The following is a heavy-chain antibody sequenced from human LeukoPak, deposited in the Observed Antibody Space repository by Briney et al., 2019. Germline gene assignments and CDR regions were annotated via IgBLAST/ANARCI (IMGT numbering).Heavy chain of an antibody. D-gene: IGHD3-22*01. Sequence: SETLSLTCTVSGGSISSYYWSWIRQPPGKGLEWIRYIYTSGSTNYSPSLKSRVTISVDTSKNQFSLKLSSVTAADTAVYYCARHDSSGYSPQFDYWGQGTLVTVSS. CDR3: ARHDSSGYSPQFDY. J-gene: IGHJ4*02. CDR2: IYTSGST. CDR1: GGSISSYY. V-gene: IGHV4-4*09.